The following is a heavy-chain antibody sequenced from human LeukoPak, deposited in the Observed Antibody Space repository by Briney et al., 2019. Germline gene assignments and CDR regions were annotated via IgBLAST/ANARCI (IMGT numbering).Heavy chain of an antibody. J-gene: IGHJ4*02. Sequence: GGSLRLSCAASGFTVSNNYMSWVRQAPGKGLEWVSVIYSGGSTYYADSVKGRFTISRDTSKNTLSLQMNSLRAEDTAVYYCAKHRENYGDSCLDVYWGQGTLVTVSS. CDR1: GFTVSNNY. D-gene: IGHD4-17*01. CDR2: IYSGGST. CDR3: AKHRENYGDSCLDVY. V-gene: IGHV3-53*01.